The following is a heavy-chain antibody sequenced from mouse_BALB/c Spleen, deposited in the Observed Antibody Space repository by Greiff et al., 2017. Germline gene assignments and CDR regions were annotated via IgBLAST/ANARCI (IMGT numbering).Heavy chain of an antibody. CDR1: GYTFTDYN. CDR2: IYPYNGGT. J-gene: IGHJ2*01. CDR3: ARERRLNGNYFDY. V-gene: IGHV1S29*02. D-gene: IGHD2-1*01. Sequence: VQLQQSGPELVKPGASVKISCKASGYTFTDYNMHWVKQSHGKSLEWIGYIYPYNGGTGYNQKFKSKATLTVDNSSSTAYMELRSLTSEDSAVYYCARERRLNGNYFDYWGQGTTLTVSS.